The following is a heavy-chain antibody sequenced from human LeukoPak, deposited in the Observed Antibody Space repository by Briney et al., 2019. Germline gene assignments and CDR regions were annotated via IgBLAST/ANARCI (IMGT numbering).Heavy chain of an antibody. CDR2: ISSSSSYI. D-gene: IGHD3-3*01. V-gene: IGHV3-21*01. Sequence: GGPLRLSCAASGFTFSSYSMNWVRQAPGKGLEWVSSISSSSSYIYYADSVKGRFTISRDNAKNSLYLQMNSLRAEDTAVYYCARGPQYYDFWSGYPLDYWGQGTLVTVSS. CDR3: ARGPQYYDFWSGYPLDY. J-gene: IGHJ4*02. CDR1: GFTFSSYS.